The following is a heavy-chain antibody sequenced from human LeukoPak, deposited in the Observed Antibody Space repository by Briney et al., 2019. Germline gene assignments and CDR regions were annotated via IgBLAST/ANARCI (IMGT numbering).Heavy chain of an antibody. Sequence: PSETLSLTCAVYGGSFSGYYWSWIRQPPGKGLEWIGEINHSGSTNYNPSLKSRVTISVDTSKNQFSLKLSSVTAADTAVYYCARATRVRDIVVVPARVQRYWYFDLWGRGTLVTVSS. CDR3: ARATRVRDIVVVPARVQRYWYFDL. V-gene: IGHV4-34*01. CDR1: GGSFSGYY. D-gene: IGHD2-2*01. CDR2: INHSGST. J-gene: IGHJ2*01.